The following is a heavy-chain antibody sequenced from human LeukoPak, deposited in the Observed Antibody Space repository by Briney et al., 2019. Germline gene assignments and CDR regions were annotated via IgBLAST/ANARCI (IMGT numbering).Heavy chain of an antibody. CDR3: VRVRYCSSTKCHGGWFDP. V-gene: IGHV3-48*03. D-gene: IGHD2-2*01. Sequence: GGSLRLSCAASGFAFSNYEMNWVRQTPGKGLEWVSYISPSGGTITYADSVKGRFTISRDNAKNSLYLQMNSLGAEDTAVYYCVRVRYCSSTKCHGGWFDPWGQGTLVTVSS. CDR2: ISPSGGTI. CDR1: GFAFSNYE. J-gene: IGHJ5*02.